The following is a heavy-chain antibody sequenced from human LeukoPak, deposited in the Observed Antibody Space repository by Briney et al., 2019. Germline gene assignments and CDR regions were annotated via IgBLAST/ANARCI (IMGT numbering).Heavy chain of an antibody. CDR2: ISGSGGST. D-gene: IGHD6-13*01. J-gene: IGHJ4*02. V-gene: IGHV3-23*01. CDR3: ARDVAAAGYSFDY. Sequence: GGSLRLSCAASGFTFSSYAMSWVRQAPGKGLEWVSAISGSGGSTYYADSVKGRFTISRDNSKNTLYLQMNSLRAEDTAVYYCARDVAAAGYSFDYWGQGTLVTVSS. CDR1: GFTFSSYA.